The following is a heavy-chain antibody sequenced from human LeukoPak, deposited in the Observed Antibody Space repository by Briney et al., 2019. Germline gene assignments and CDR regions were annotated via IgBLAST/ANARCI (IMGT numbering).Heavy chain of an antibody. D-gene: IGHD6-13*01. J-gene: IGHJ4*01. CDR1: GFTFTDYW. V-gene: IGHV3-7*01. CDR3: ARDGTAAGLYFDL. Sequence: GGSLRLSCEVSGFTFTDYWMNWVRQAPGKGPEWVASIRQDGSEKTYVDSVKGRFTISRDNTKNSLSLQLKGLRAEDTAVYYCARDGTAAGLYFDLWGQGTLVTVSS. CDR2: IRQDGSEK.